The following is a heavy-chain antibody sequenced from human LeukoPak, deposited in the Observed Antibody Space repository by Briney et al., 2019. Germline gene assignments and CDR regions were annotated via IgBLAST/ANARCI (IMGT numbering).Heavy chain of an antibody. CDR3: AKLGAYGSGSTPIDY. Sequence: GGSLRLSCAASGFTFSSYGMSWVRQAPGKGLEWVSAISGSGGSTYYADSVKGRFTISRDNSKNTLYLQMNSLRAEDTAVYYCAKLGAYGSGSTPIDYWGQGTLVTVSS. CDR2: ISGSGGST. CDR1: GFTFSSYG. J-gene: IGHJ4*02. D-gene: IGHD3-10*01. V-gene: IGHV3-23*01.